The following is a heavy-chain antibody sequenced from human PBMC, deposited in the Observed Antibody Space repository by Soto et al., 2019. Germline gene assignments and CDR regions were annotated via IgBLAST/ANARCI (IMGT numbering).Heavy chain of an antibody. V-gene: IGHV3-23*01. J-gene: IGHJ5*02. CDR1: GFTFSSYA. Sequence: PGGSLRLSCAASGFTFSSYAMSWVRQAPGKGLEWVSAISGSGDSTYFADYVKGRFTISRDNSKNTLYLQMNGLRAEDTAVYYCAKDYGSGPGDWSDPWGQGTLVTVSS. CDR3: AKDYGSGPGDWSDP. CDR2: ISGSGDST. D-gene: IGHD3-10*01.